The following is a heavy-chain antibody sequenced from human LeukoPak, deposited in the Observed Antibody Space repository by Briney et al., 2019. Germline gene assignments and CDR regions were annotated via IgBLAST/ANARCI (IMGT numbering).Heavy chain of an antibody. J-gene: IGHJ4*02. V-gene: IGHV4-39*01. D-gene: IGHD1-26*01. Sequence: SETLSLTCTVSGDSIRRTSDYGGWIRQPPGKGLEWIGSINYRGTSYYSPSLRYRVTMSVDTSKNQFSLRLTSVTAADTAVYYCARNEGGTMFDSWGQGTLVTVSS. CDR2: INYRGTS. CDR3: ARNEGGTMFDS. CDR1: GDSIRRTSDY.